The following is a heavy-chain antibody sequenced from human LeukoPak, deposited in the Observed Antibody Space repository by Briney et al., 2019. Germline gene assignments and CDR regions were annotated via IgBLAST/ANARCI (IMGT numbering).Heavy chain of an antibody. J-gene: IGHJ4*02. CDR2: IIPIFGTA. V-gene: IGHV1-69*05. D-gene: IGHD5-24*01. Sequence: SVTDSCKASGGTFSSYAISWVRQAPGQGLEWMGGIIPIFGTANYEQKFQGRVTITTDESASTAYMELSSLRSEDTAVYYCATSRRRDGDDYYFDYWGQGTLVTVSS. CDR1: GGTFSSYA. CDR3: ATSRRRDGDDYYFDY.